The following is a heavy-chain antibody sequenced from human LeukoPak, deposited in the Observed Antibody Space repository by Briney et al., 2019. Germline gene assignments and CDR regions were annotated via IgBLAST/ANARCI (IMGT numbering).Heavy chain of an antibody. Sequence: GGSLRLSCAASGFTVSSNYMSWVRQAPGKGLEWVSYISGSSAAIYYADSVKGRFTISRDNARNSLYLQMSSLRVEDTAVYYCARSRTYYYDTNWFDPRGQGTLVTVSS. J-gene: IGHJ5*02. V-gene: IGHV3-48*01. D-gene: IGHD3-22*01. CDR2: ISGSSAAI. CDR3: ARSRTYYYDTNWFDP. CDR1: GFTVSSNY.